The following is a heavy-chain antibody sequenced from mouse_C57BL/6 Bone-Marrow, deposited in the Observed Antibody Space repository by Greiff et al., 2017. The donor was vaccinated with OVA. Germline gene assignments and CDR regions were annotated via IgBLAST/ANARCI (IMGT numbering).Heavy chain of an antibody. CDR2: IWRGGST. CDR3: AKNRIPLCYYAMDY. CDR1: GFSLTSYG. V-gene: IGHV2-5*01. J-gene: IGHJ4*01. Sequence: QVQLKESGPGLVQPSQSLSITCTVSGFSLTSYGVHWVRQSPGKGLEWLGVIWRGGSTDYNAAFMSRLSITKDNSKSQVFFKMNSLQADDTAIYYCAKNRIPLCYYAMDYWGQGTSVTVSS.